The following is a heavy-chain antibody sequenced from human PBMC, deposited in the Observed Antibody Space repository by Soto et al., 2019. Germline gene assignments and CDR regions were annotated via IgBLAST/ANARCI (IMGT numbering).Heavy chain of an antibody. D-gene: IGHD5-12*01. CDR3: ARPSLNSGYDFDY. CDR2: IKQDGSEK. J-gene: IGHJ4*02. Sequence: GGSLRLSCAASGFTFSSYWMSWVRQAPGKGLEWVANIKQDGSEKYYVDSVKGRFTISRDNAKNSLYLQMNSLRAEDTAVYYCARPSLNSGYDFDYWGQGTLVTVSS. CDR1: GFTFSSYW. V-gene: IGHV3-7*01.